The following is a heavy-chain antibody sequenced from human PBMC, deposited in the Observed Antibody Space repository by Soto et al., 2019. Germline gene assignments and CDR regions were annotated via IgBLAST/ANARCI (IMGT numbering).Heavy chain of an antibody. Sequence: QVQLVQSGAEVKKPGASVKVSCKASGYTFTGYYMHWVRQAPGQGLEWMGWINPNSGGPNYAQKLQGWVTMARNTSISTASMELTRLRSDDTAVYYCARAGDGSGSYYGFDYWGQGTLVTVSS. J-gene: IGHJ4*02. CDR2: INPNSGGP. CDR3: ARAGDGSGSYYGFDY. CDR1: GYTFTGYY. V-gene: IGHV1-2*04. D-gene: IGHD3-10*01.